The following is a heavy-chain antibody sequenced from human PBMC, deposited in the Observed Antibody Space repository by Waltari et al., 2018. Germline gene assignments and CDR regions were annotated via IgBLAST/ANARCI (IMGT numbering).Heavy chain of an antibody. J-gene: IGHJ4*02. V-gene: IGHV3-23*01. CDR3: AKDRTGTFDY. Sequence: EVQLLESGGGLVQPGGSLRLSCAASGFPFSSYAMTWVRQAPWKGLEWVSAITCSGGSTYYADSVKGRFSISRDNSKNTVYLQMNSLRAEDTALYYCAKDRTGTFDYLGQGTLVTVSS. CDR2: ITCSGGST. D-gene: IGHD1-1*01. CDR1: GFPFSSYA.